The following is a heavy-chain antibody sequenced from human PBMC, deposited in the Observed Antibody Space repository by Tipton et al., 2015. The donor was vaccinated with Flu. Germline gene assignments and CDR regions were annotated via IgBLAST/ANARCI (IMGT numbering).Heavy chain of an antibody. J-gene: IGHJ4*02. D-gene: IGHD3-22*01. CDR2: INYNGGT. CDR1: GGSISTYY. Sequence: LRLSCTVSGGSISTYYWSWIRQPPGKGLEWIGFINYNGGTDYNPSLKSRVTISVDTSKNQFSLRLSPVTAADTAVYYCARAPYTDYDTSGSSFENWGQGTVVRVSS. CDR3: ARAPYTDYDTSGSSFEN. V-gene: IGHV4-59*01.